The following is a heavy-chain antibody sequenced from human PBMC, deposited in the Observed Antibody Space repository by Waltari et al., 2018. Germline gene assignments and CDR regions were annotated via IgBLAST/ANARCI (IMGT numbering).Heavy chain of an antibody. CDR1: GYSISSGYY. Sequence: QVQLQESGPGLVKPSETLSLTCTVSGYSISSGYYWGWIRQPPGKGLEWIGSIYHSGSTYYNPSLKSRVTISVDTSKNQFSLKLSSVTAADTAVYYCARGGKGVGATRVGDIDYWGQGTLVTVSS. CDR3: ARGGKGVGATRVGDIDY. CDR2: IYHSGST. V-gene: IGHV4-38-2*02. J-gene: IGHJ4*02. D-gene: IGHD1-26*01.